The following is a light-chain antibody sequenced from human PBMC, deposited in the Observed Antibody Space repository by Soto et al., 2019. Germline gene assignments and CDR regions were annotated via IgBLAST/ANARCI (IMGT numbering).Light chain of an antibody. CDR1: QSVGSF. Sequence: EIVLTQSPATQSLSPGERATLSCRASQSVGSFLAWYRQKSGQTPRLLIYDASKRAPGIPARFSGSGSGTDFTLTISSLEPEDFAVYYCQHRSNWLGTFGPGTKIDIK. CDR3: QHRSNWLGT. J-gene: IGKJ3*01. V-gene: IGKV3-11*01. CDR2: DAS.